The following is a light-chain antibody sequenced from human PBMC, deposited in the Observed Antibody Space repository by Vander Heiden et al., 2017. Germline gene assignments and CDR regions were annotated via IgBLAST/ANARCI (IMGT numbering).Light chain of an antibody. CDR2: KVS. Sequence: DVVMPQSPLSLPVTLGQPASISCRSSQSLEYSDGNTYLNWFQQRPGQSPRRLIYKVSNRDSGVPDRFSGSGSGTDFTLKISRVEAEDVGVYYCRQGTHWPPTFGQGTKVEIK. V-gene: IGKV2-30*01. CDR3: RQGTHWPPT. J-gene: IGKJ1*01. CDR1: QSLEYSDGNTY.